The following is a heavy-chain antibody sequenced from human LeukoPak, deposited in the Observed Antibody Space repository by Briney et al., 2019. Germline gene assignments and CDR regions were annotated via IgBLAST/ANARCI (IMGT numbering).Heavy chain of an antibody. J-gene: IGHJ6*03. V-gene: IGHV3-30*02. Sequence: PGGSLRLSCAASGFTFSTYGMHWVRQAPGKGLEWVAFIRYDGSNKYYADSVKGRFTISRDNSKNTLYLQMNSLRAEDTAVYYCARVSRFYYYYMDVWGKGTTVTVSS. CDR1: GFTFSTYG. CDR2: IRYDGSNK. CDR3: ARVSRFYYYYMDV.